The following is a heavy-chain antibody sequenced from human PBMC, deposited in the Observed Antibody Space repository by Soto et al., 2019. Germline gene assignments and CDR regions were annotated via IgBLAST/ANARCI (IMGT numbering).Heavy chain of an antibody. J-gene: IGHJ2*01. CDR2: INAGNGNT. Sequence: QVQLVQSGAEVKKPGASVKVSCKASGYTFTSYAMHWVRQAPGQRLEWMGWINAGNGNTKYSQKFQGRVTITRDTSARTAYMELSSLRSEDTAVYYCARGYYGSGSRYWYFDLWGRGTLVTVSS. D-gene: IGHD3-10*01. V-gene: IGHV1-3*01. CDR3: ARGYYGSGSRYWYFDL. CDR1: GYTFTSYA.